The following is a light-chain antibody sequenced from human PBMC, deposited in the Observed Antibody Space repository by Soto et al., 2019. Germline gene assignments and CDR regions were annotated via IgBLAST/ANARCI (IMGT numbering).Light chain of an antibody. Sequence: EIVLTHSPGTLSLSPGERATLSCSATQSVSSSYIAWYQQKPAQAPRLLIYGPSNRATGIPDRFSGSGSGTDFTLTISRLEPEDFAVYYCQQYGSSRLTFGGGTKVDIK. CDR2: GPS. CDR1: QSVSSSY. J-gene: IGKJ4*01. CDR3: QQYGSSRLT. V-gene: IGKV3-20*01.